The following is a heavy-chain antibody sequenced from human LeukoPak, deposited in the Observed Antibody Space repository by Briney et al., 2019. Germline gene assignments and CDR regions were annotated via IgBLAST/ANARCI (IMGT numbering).Heavy chain of an antibody. J-gene: IGHJ4*02. V-gene: IGHV4-39*07. D-gene: IGHD6-19*01. Sequence: PSETLSLTCTVSGGSISSSSYYWGWIRQPPGKGLEWIGSIYYSGSTYYNPSLKSRVTISVDTSKNQFSLKLSSVTAADTAVYYCARRRSGWPDYWGQGTLVTVSS. CDR3: ARRRSGWPDY. CDR2: IYYSGST. CDR1: GGSISSSSYY.